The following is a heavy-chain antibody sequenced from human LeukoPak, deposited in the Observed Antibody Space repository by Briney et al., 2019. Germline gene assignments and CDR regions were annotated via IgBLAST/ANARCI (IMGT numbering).Heavy chain of an antibody. J-gene: IGHJ4*02. Sequence: SVTVSCKASGYTFTRYGISLMRQAPGQGLEWVGWICAYNGNTNYAQKLHRRDTRTTDTSTSTDYLELRSLRSDYTAVYYCARDPHLGCSGGSCYLPPVSYYDSSGYYSDYWGQGTLVTVSS. CDR2: ICAYNGNT. CDR3: ARDPHLGCSGGSCYLPPVSYYDSSGYYSDY. D-gene: IGHD2-15*01. V-gene: IGHV1-18*01. CDR1: GYTFTRYG.